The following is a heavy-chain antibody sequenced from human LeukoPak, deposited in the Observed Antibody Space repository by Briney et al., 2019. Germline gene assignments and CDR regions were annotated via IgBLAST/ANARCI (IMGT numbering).Heavy chain of an antibody. V-gene: IGHV1-24*01. CDR1: GYTLTELS. CDR2: FDPEDGET. CDR3: ATAQRLLWFGELLSPNWFDP. J-gene: IGHJ5*02. Sequence: ASVKVSCKVSGYTLTELSMHWVRQAPGKGLEWMGGFDPEDGETIYAQKFQGRVTMTEDTSTDTAYMELSSLRSEDTAVYYCATAQRLLWFGELLSPNWFDPWGQGTLVTVSS. D-gene: IGHD3-10*01.